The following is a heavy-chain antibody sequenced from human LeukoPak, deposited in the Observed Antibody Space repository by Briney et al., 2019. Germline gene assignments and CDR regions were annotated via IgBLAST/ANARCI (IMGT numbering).Heavy chain of an antibody. CDR2: ISGSGGST. V-gene: IGHV3-23*01. J-gene: IGHJ4*02. D-gene: IGHD2-2*01. CDR1: GFTFSSYA. Sequence: GGSLRLSCAASGFTFSSYAMSWVRQAPGKGLEWISGISGSGGSTYNADSVRGRFTISGDNSKNTLYLQMNSLRAEDTAVYYCAKDQYCSSTSCYVGYWGQGTLVTVSS. CDR3: AKDQYCSSTSCYVGY.